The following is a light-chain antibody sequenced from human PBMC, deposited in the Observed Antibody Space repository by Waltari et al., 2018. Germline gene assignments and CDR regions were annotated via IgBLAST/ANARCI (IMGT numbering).Light chain of an antibody. V-gene: IGLV1-44*01. CDR1: SANIGSKT. Sequence: QSVLTQPPSASGAPGQRVTIPCSGGSANIGSKTINWYQHLPGTAPKLLIYGDDQRPSGVPDRFSASKSGNSGSLAIGGLRSEDEGDYYCAAWIDSLNGVAFGGGTKLTVL. J-gene: IGLJ2*01. CDR3: AAWIDSLNGVA. CDR2: GDD.